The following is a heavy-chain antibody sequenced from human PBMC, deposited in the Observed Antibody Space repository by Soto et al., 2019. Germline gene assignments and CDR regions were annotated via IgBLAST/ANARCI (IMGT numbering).Heavy chain of an antibody. D-gene: IGHD3-9*01. V-gene: IGHV4-59*01. CDR1: GGSISSYY. Sequence: SETLSLTCTVSGGSISSYYWSWIRQPPGKRLEWIGYIYYSGSTNYNPSLKSRVTISVDTSKNQFSLKLSSVTAADTAVYYCARERRYFDWFKAYYYGMDVWGQGTTVTVSS. CDR2: IYYSGST. J-gene: IGHJ6*02. CDR3: ARERRYFDWFKAYYYGMDV.